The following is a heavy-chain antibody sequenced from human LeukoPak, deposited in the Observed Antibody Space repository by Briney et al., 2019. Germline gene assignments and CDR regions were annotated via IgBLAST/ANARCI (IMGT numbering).Heavy chain of an antibody. V-gene: IGHV4-34*01. D-gene: IGHD3-22*01. CDR1: GGSFSGYY. J-gene: IGHJ4*02. CDR2: IYYSGST. Sequence: SETLSLTCAVYGGSFSGYYWSWIRQPPGKGLEWIGSIYYSGSTYYNPSLKSRVTISVDTSKNQFSLKLSSVTAADTAVYYCAREGPYSSDYYYGYYFDYWGQGTLVTVSS. CDR3: AREGPYSSDYYYGYYFDY.